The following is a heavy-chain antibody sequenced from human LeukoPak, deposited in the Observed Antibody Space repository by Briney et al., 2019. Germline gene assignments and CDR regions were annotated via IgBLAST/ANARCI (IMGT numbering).Heavy chain of an antibody. J-gene: IGHJ4*02. CDR3: AKDLITMVRGPFDY. D-gene: IGHD3-10*01. V-gene: IGHV3-30*18. CDR1: GFTFSSYG. CDR2: ISYDGSNK. Sequence: GRSLRLSCAASGFTFSSYGMHWVRQAPGKGLEWVAVISYDGSNKYYADSVKGRFTISRDNSKNTLHLQMNSLRAEDTAVYYCAKDLITMVRGPFDYWGQGTLVTVSS.